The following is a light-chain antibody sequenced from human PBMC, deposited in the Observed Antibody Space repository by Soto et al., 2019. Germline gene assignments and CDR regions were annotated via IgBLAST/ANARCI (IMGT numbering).Light chain of an antibody. V-gene: IGKV3-20*01. J-gene: IGKJ1*01. CDR3: QQYGSSPTT. CDR1: QTVGTY. Sequence: EIVLTQSPAALSVSPGDTASLSCRASQTVGTYLAWYQQKPGQAPRLLIYHASTRATGIPARFSGSGSGTEFTLTISRLEPEDFAVYFCQQYGSSPTTFGQGTKVDIK. CDR2: HAS.